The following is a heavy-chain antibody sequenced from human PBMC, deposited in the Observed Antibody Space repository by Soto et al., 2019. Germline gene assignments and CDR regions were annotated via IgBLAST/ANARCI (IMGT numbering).Heavy chain of an antibody. CDR1: GFTFMSYT. CDR3: ARGSFFYETSGYYPPDY. D-gene: IGHD3-22*01. V-gene: IGHV3-21*01. CDR2: ISSSSSYI. Sequence: GGSLRLSCAAPGFTFMSYTMNWVRQAPGTGLEWVASISSSSSYIEYADSLKGRFTISRDNAKNSVHLQMRSLRAEDTAVYYCARGSFFYETSGYYPPDYWGQGTLVTVSS. J-gene: IGHJ4*02.